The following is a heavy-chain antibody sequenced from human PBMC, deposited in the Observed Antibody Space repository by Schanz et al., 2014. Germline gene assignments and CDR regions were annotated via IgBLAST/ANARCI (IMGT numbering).Heavy chain of an antibody. Sequence: EVQLVESGGGLVKPGGSLRLSCEASEFTFSSYKMNWVRQAPGKGLEWVSSISSSGSYIHYADSVKGRFTISRDNAKNTLYLQMNSLRAEDTAIYDCAKLSSSGRLAGCFDYWGQGALVTVSS. CDR3: AKLSSSGRLAGCFDY. CDR1: EFTFSSYK. CDR2: ISSSGSYI. D-gene: IGHD6-19*01. J-gene: IGHJ4*02. V-gene: IGHV3-21*01.